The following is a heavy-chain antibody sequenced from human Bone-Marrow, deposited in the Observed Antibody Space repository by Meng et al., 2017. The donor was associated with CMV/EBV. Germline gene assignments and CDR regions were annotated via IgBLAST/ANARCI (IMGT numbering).Heavy chain of an antibody. D-gene: IGHD2-2*01. CDR1: GFTVSSNE. J-gene: IGHJ4*02. CDR2: ISGSGGGT. V-gene: IGHV3-23*01. Sequence: GESLKISCAASGFTVSSNEMSWVRQAPGKGLEWVSAISGSGGGTYYADSVKGRFTISRDNSKNTLYLQMNSLRAEDTALYYCAKALRYCISTTCYSPFDYWGQGTLVTVSS. CDR3: AKALRYCISTTCYSPFDY.